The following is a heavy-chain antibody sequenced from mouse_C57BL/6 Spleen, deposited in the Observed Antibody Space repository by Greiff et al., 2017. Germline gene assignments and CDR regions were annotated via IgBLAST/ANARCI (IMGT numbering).Heavy chain of an antibody. Sequence: EVKLVESGGGLVKPGGSLKLSCAASGFTFSSYAMSWVRQTPEKRLEWVATISDGGSCTYYPDNVKGRFTISRDNAKNNLYLQMSHLKSEDTAMYYCAREEGSRGFAYWGQGTLVTVSA. CDR2: ISDGGSCT. V-gene: IGHV5-4*01. J-gene: IGHJ3*01. CDR1: GFTFSSYA. CDR3: AREEGSRGFAY.